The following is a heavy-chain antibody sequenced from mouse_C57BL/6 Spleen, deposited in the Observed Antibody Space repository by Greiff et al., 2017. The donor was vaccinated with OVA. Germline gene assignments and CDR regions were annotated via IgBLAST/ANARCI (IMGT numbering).Heavy chain of an antibody. D-gene: IGHD2-5*01. CDR1: GFTFSSYG. CDR3: ARHVDSNYENAMDY. V-gene: IGHV5-6*01. J-gene: IGHJ4*01. Sequence: DVHLVESGGDLVKPGGSLKLSCAASGFTFSSYGMSWVRQTPDKRLEWVATISSGGSYTYYPDSVKGRFTISRDNAKNTLYLQMSSLKSEDTAMYYGARHVDSNYENAMDYWGQGTSVTVSS. CDR2: ISSGGSYT.